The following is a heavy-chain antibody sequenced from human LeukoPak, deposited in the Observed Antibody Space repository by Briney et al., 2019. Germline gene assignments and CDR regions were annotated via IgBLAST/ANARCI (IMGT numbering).Heavy chain of an antibody. Sequence: GGSLRLSCAASGFTFSSYSMNWVRQAPGKGLEWVSSISSSSSYIYHADSVKGRLTISRDNAKNSLYLQMNSLRAEDTAVYYCARAPRYYFDYWGQGTLVTVSS. J-gene: IGHJ4*02. CDR1: GFTFSSYS. CDR2: ISSSSSYI. CDR3: ARAPRYYFDY. V-gene: IGHV3-21*01.